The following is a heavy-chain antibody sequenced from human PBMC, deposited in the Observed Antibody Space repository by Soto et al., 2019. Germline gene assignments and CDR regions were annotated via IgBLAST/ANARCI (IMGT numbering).Heavy chain of an antibody. CDR1: GGTFSSYT. D-gene: IGHD3-9*01. J-gene: IGHJ4*02. Sequence: QVQLVQSGAEVKKPGSSVKVSCKASGGTFSSYTISWVRQAPGQGLEWMGRIIPILGIANYAKKFQGSVTITADKSTRQAYMELSRLSSEETAVYYCARGIRLSQQRYFEWLPLYDYWGQGTLVTVAS. V-gene: IGHV1-69*02. CDR3: ARGIRLSQQRYFEWLPLYDY. CDR2: IIPILGIA.